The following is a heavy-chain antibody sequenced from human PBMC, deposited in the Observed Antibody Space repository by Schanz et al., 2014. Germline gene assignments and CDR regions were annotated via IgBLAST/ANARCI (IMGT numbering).Heavy chain of an antibody. V-gene: IGHV1-69*02. Sequence: QLQLVQSGAEVKKPGASVKVSCKASGYSFISHAIHWVRQAPGQGLEWMGRIIPILGIANYAQKFQGRVTITADKSTFTAYMDVSSLRSEDTAVYYCASSGAGYSSSWDFDYWGQGTLVTVSS. CDR3: ASSGAGYSSSWDFDY. CDR1: GYSFISHA. CDR2: IIPILGIA. J-gene: IGHJ4*02. D-gene: IGHD6-13*01.